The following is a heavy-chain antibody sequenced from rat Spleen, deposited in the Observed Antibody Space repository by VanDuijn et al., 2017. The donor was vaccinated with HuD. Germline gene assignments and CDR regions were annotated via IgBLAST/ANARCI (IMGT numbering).Heavy chain of an antibody. J-gene: IGHJ2*01. Sequence: QVQLKESGPGLVQASQTLSLTCTVSGFSLTNYNVHWVRQPTGKGLEWMGIIWTGGGTDYNSALKSRLSISRDTSKSQVFLKMNNLQTEDTAMYFCARSDYSSPYYFDYWGQGVMVTVSS. D-gene: IGHD1-2*01. V-gene: IGHV2-30*01. CDR1: GFSLTNYN. CDR3: ARSDYSSPYYFDY. CDR2: IWTGGGT.